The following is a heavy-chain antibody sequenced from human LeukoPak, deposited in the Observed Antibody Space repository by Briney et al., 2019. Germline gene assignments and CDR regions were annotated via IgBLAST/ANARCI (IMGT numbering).Heavy chain of an antibody. Sequence: SETLSLTCTVSGGSISSSSYYWGWIRQPPGKGLEWIGSIYYSGSTYYNPSLKSRVTISVDTSKNQFSLKLSSVTAADTAVYYCVKHMYYYDSSGYYMDYWGQGTLVTVSS. CDR3: VKHMYYYDSSGYYMDY. D-gene: IGHD3-22*01. CDR1: GGSISSSSYY. CDR2: IYYSGST. J-gene: IGHJ4*02. V-gene: IGHV4-39*01.